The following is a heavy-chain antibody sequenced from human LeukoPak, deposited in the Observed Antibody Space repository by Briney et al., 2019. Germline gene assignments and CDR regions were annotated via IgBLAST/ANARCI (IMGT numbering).Heavy chain of an antibody. CDR3: AKGAEDYVWGSIGF. V-gene: IGHV3-23*01. Sequence: PGGSLRLSCAASGFTFDDYAMNWVRQAPGKGLEWVSGISGSGSSTYYADSVKGRFAISRDNSKNMLYVQMNSLRAEDSAVYYCAKGAEDYVWGSIGFWGQGILVTVSS. CDR2: ISGSGSST. CDR1: GFTFDDYA. D-gene: IGHD3-16*01. J-gene: IGHJ4*02.